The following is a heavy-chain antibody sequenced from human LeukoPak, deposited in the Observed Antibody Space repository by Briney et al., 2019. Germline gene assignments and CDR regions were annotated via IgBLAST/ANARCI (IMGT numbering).Heavy chain of an antibody. CDR1: GFTFSSYS. CDR3: ARVLAVVPGQYSGSYYNDY. J-gene: IGHJ4*02. Sequence: PGGSLRLSCAASGFTFSSYSMNWVRQAPGKGLEWVSAISGSGGSTYYADSVKGRFTISRDNSKNTLYLQMNSLRAEDTAVYYCARVLAVVPGQYSGSYYNDYWGQGTLVTVSS. CDR2: ISGSGGST. D-gene: IGHD1-26*01. V-gene: IGHV3-23*01.